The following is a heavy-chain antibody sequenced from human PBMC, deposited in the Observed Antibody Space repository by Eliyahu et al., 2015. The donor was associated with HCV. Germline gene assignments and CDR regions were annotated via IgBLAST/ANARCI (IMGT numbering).Heavy chain of an antibody. CDR2: IYYXGST. V-gene: IGHV4-59*01. D-gene: IGHD6-19*01. Sequence: QVQLQESGPGLVKPSETLSLXCTVSGGSISXYYWGWIRQPPGKGLEWIAYIYYXGSTNXNPSLKSRVTISLDTSKNQFSLKLSSVTAADTAVYYCASGGGGIAVAGTGGWFDPWGQGTLVTVSS. CDR3: ASGGGGIAVAGTGGWFDP. J-gene: IGHJ5*02. CDR1: GGSISXYY.